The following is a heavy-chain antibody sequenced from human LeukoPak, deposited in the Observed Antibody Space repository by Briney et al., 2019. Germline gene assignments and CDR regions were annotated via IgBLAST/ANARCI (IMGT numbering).Heavy chain of an antibody. CDR3: ARSYCSSTSCYHQIDY. V-gene: IGHV4-61*02. CDR2: IYTSGST. CDR1: GGSINSGSYY. J-gene: IGHJ4*02. Sequence: SETLSLTCTVSGGSINSGSYYWNWIRQPAGKGLEWIGRIYTSGSTNYKPSLKSRVTISVDTSKNQFSLKLRSVTAADTAVYYCARSYCSSTSCYHQIDYWGQGTLVTVSS. D-gene: IGHD2-2*01.